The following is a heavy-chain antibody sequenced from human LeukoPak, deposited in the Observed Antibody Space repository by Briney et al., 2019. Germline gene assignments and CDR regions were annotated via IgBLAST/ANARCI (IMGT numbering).Heavy chain of an antibody. J-gene: IGHJ4*02. Sequence: GGSLRLSYAASGFTFSSYVMSWVRQAPGKGLEWVSAISGSGGSTYYADSVKGRFTISRDNSKNTLYLQMNSLRAEDTAVYYCAARSGGRKDYWGQGTLVTVSS. CDR1: GFTFSSYV. V-gene: IGHV3-23*01. D-gene: IGHD2-15*01. CDR3: AARSGGRKDY. CDR2: ISGSGGST.